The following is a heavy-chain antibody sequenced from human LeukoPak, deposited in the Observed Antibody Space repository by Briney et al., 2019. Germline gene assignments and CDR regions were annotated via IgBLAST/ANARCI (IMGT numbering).Heavy chain of an antibody. CDR3: ATDPRLGTLRTTGLDY. V-gene: IGHV1-24*01. Sequence: ASVKVSCKVSGYTLTELSMHWVRQAPGKGLEWMGGFDPEDGETIYAQKFQGRVTMTEDTSTDTAYMELSSLRSEDTAVYYCATDPRLGTLRTTGLDYWGQGTLVTVSS. D-gene: IGHD2/OR15-2a*01. CDR1: GYTLTELS. CDR2: FDPEDGET. J-gene: IGHJ4*02.